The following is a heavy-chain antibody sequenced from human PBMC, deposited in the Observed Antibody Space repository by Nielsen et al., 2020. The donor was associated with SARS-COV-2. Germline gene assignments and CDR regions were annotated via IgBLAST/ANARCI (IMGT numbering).Heavy chain of an antibody. CDR1: GYTFTSYG. CDR2: ISAYNGNT. D-gene: IGHD3-3*01. Sequence: ASVKVSCKASGYTFTSYGISWVRQAPGQGLEWMGWISAYNGNTNYAQKLQGRVTMTTDTSTSTAYMELRSLRSDDTAVYYCARDTIFGVAHREYYYYGMDVWGQGTTVTVSS. J-gene: IGHJ6*02. V-gene: IGHV1-18*01. CDR3: ARDTIFGVAHREYYYYGMDV.